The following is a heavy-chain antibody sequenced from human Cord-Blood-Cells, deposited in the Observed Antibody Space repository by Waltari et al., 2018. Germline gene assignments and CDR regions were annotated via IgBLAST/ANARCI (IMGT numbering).Heavy chain of an antibody. CDR2: IKSKTDGGTT. D-gene: IGHD6-13*01. CDR1: GFTFGTAW. J-gene: IGHJ4*02. Sequence: EVQLVESGGGLVKPGGSLRLSCAASGFTFGTAWMSWVRLAPGKGLEGVGRIKSKTDGGTTDYAAPVKGRFTISRDDSKNTLYLQMNSLKTEDTAVYYCTTVIAAAGKDWWGQGTLVTVSS. V-gene: IGHV3-15*01. CDR3: TTVIAAAGKDW.